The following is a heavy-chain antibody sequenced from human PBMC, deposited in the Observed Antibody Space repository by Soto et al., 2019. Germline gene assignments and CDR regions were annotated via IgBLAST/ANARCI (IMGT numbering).Heavy chain of an antibody. J-gene: IGHJ3*02. CDR2: IYYSVST. V-gene: IGHV4-31*03. D-gene: IGHD2-21*02. Sequence: TLSLTCTVSGGSISSGGYYWSWIRQHPGKGLEWIGYIYYSVSTYYNPSLKSRVTISVDTSKNQFSLKLSSVTAADTAVYYCARVVAYCGGDCSGAFDIWGQGTMVTL. CDR1: GGSISSGGYY. CDR3: ARVVAYCGGDCSGAFDI.